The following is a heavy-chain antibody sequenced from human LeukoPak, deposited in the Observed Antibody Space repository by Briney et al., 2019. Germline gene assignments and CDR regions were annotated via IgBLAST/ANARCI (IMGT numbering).Heavy chain of an antibody. V-gene: IGHV3-72*01. CDR3: ARGFRYGSNWGFDY. CDR2: IREKPHSYST. J-gene: IGHJ4*02. CDR1: GFTFSDHY. Sequence: GGSLRLSCTASGFTFSDHYMDWLRQAPGKGLEGVARIREKPHSYSTEYAASVKGRFTISRDDSKNSLYLQMSSLKTEDTAVYYCARGFRYGSNWGFDYWGQGTLVTVSS. D-gene: IGHD5-24*01.